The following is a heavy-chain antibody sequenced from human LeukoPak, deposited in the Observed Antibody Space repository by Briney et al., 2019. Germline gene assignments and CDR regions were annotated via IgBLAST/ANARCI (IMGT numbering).Heavy chain of an antibody. CDR2: MNPNSGNT. CDR1: GYTFTSYD. D-gene: IGHD3-22*01. Sequence: VASVKVSCKASGYTFTSYDINWVRQATGQGLEWMGWMNPNSGNTGYAQKFQGRVTITRNTSISTAYMELSSLRSEDTAVYYCARGLHDYYDSSGYYYDGAIDIWGQGTMVTVSS. CDR3: ARGLHDYYDSSGYYYDGAIDI. J-gene: IGHJ3*02. V-gene: IGHV1-8*03.